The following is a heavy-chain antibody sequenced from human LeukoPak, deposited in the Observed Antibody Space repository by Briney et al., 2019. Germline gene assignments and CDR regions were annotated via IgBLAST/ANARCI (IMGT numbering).Heavy chain of an antibody. CDR1: GYTFTGYY. D-gene: IGHD3-22*01. J-gene: IGHJ4*02. Sequence: ASVKVSCKASGYTFTGYYMHWVRQAPGQGLEWMGWINPNSGGTNYAQKFQGRVTMTRDTSIIVYMDLSRLRSDDTAVYYCARGAHYHDSSDGHDYWGQGTLVTVSS. CDR3: ARGAHYHDSSDGHDY. CDR2: INPNSGGT. V-gene: IGHV1-2*02.